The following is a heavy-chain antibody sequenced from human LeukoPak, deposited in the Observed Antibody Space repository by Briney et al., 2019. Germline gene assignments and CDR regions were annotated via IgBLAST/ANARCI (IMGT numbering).Heavy chain of an antibody. D-gene: IGHD5-18*01. CDR1: GGSISTIRHY. J-gene: IGHJ3*02. CDR2: IYYSGST. V-gene: IGHV4-39*07. CDR3: ARLAVVYAFDI. Sequence: SETLSLTCTVSGGSISTIRHYWGWIRQPPGKGLEWIGSIYYSGSTYYNPSLKSRVTISVDTSKNQFSLKLSSVTAADTAVYYCARLAVVYAFDIWGQGTMVTVSS.